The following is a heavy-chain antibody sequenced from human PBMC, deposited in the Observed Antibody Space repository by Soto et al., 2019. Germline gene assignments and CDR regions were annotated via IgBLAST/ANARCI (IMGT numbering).Heavy chain of an antibody. CDR1: GGSISDYQ. CDR2: IYYSGRT. Sequence: QVQLQESGPGLVKPSETLSLTCTVSGGSISDYQWNWIRQSPGKGLEWIGYIYYSGRTNYNPSLKSRLTISLDTSRKQFSRSLRSVPAVDTAVYYCARMRGLGEISPYFDYWGQGTRVTVS. V-gene: IGHV4-59*01. J-gene: IGHJ4*02. CDR3: ARMRGLGEISPYFDY. D-gene: IGHD3-16*02.